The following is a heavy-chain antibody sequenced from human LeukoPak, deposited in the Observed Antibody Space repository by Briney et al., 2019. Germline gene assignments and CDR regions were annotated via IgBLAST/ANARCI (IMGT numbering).Heavy chain of an antibody. CDR3: ARITEYYYGSGIYYYFMDV. CDR1: GGSISSGSYY. CDR2: LFISGRT. V-gene: IGHV4-61*02. Sequence: SETLSLTCTVSGGSISSGSYYWSWIRHPAGKGLEWIGRLFISGRTNYNTSLKSRVTISVDTSKNQSSLKLNSVTAADPAVYYCARITEYYYGSGIYYYFMDVWGKGTTVTISS. D-gene: IGHD3-10*01. J-gene: IGHJ6*03.